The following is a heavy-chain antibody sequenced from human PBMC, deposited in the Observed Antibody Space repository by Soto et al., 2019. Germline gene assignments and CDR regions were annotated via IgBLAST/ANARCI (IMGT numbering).Heavy chain of an antibody. J-gene: IGHJ6*02. CDR2: INPYDSDT. D-gene: IGHD1-1*01. CDR3: TRHMIQPQMRYNMDV. Sequence: PGESLMFSCKGFGYRFTSYWIGWVRQMPGKGLEWMGIINPYDSDTRYSPSFQGQVTISADKSISTVYLQWSSLKASDTAMYFCTRHMIQPQMRYNMDVWGQGTTVTVSS. V-gene: IGHV5-51*01. CDR1: GYRFTSYW.